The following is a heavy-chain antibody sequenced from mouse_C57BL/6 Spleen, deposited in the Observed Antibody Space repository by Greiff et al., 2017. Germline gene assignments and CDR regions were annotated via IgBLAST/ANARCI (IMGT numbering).Heavy chain of an antibody. J-gene: IGHJ1*03. CDR2: IHPKSGST. CDR1: GYTFTSYW. CDR3: ARYWDGYFDV. Sequence: QVQLQQPGAELVKPGASVTLSCKASGYTFTSYWMHWLKQRPGKGLEWIGMIHPKSGSTNYNEKFKSKATLTVDKSTSPAYMQLSSLTSEDAAVYYCARYWDGYFDVWGTGTTVTVSS. D-gene: IGHD4-1*01. V-gene: IGHV1-64*01.